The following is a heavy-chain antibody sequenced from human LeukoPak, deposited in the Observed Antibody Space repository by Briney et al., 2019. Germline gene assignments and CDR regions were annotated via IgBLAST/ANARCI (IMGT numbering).Heavy chain of an antibody. CDR1: EFTFSIYG. D-gene: IGHD1-26*01. CDR2: ISAGSGAI. CDR3: ARRKDSGSQSHDY. Sequence: GGSLRLSCAVSEFTFSIYGMNWVRQAPGKGLEWVSYISAGSGAISYADSVKGRFTTSRDNAQNSLYLQMNSLRAEDTAVYYCARRKDSGSQSHDYWGQGTLVTVSS. J-gene: IGHJ4*02. V-gene: IGHV3-48*01.